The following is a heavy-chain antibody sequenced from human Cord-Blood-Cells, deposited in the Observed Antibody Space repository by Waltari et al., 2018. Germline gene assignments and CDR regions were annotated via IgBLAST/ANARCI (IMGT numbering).Heavy chain of an antibody. CDR1: GGSISSSSYY. Sequence: QLQLQESGLGLVKPSETLSLTCTVSGGSISSSSYYWGWLSQPPGKGLEWIGSIYYSGSTYYNPSLKSRVTISVDTSKNQFSLKLSSVTAADTAVYYCARRAGIAARNWFDPWGQGTLVTVSS. V-gene: IGHV4-39*01. CDR3: ARRAGIAARNWFDP. CDR2: IYYSGST. D-gene: IGHD6-6*01. J-gene: IGHJ5*02.